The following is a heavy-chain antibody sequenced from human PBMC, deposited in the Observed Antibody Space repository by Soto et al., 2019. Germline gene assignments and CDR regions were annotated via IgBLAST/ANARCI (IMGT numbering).Heavy chain of an antibody. D-gene: IGHD1-26*01. V-gene: IGHV4-61*01. CDR1: DGSVSSGSYY. J-gene: IGHJ4*02. CDR2: IYYSGST. CDR3: AVKETCGSSRDY. Sequence: QVQLQESGPGLVKPSETLSLTWTVSDGSVSSGSYYWSWIRQPPGKGLEWIGYIYYSGSTNYNPSLKSRVTISVDTSKNQFSLKLSSVTAADTAVYYCAVKETCGSSRDYWGQGTLVTVSS.